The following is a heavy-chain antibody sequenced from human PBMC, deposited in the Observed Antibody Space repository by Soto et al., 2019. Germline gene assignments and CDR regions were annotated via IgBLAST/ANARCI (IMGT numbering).Heavy chain of an antibody. CDR2: IYYSGST. J-gene: IGHJ5*02. Sequence: SETLCLTCTVSGGSISSGGYYWSWIRQHPGKGLEWIGYIYYSGSTYYNPSLKSRVTISVDTSKNQFSLKLSSVTAADTAVYYCASARKMIAAAGPNWFDPWGQGTLVTVSS. V-gene: IGHV4-31*03. CDR3: ASARKMIAAAGPNWFDP. D-gene: IGHD6-13*01. CDR1: GGSISSGGYY.